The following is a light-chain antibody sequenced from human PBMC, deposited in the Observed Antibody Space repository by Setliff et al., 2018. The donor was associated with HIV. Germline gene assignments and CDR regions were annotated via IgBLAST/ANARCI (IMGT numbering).Light chain of an antibody. V-gene: IGLV2-14*01. J-gene: IGLJ1*01. CDR2: DVS. Sequence: QSALTQPASVSGSPGQSITISCTGTSSDVGDYNYVSWYQQHPGKAPKLMIYDVSKRPSGVSSRFSGSKSGNTASLTISGLQAEDEADYYCSSYTSSGTYVFGTGTKVTV. CDR1: SSDVGDYNY. CDR3: SSYTSSGTYV.